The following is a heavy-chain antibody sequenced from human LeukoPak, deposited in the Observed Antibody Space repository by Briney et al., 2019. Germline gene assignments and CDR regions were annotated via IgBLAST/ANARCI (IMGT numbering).Heavy chain of an antibody. CDR3: ASGSKWLVRDDAFDI. V-gene: IGHV7-4-1*02. J-gene: IGHJ3*02. CDR1: GYTFTSYA. D-gene: IGHD6-19*01. CDR2: INTNTGNP. Sequence: ASVKVSCKASGYTFTSYAMNWVRQAPGQGLEWMGWINTNTGNPTYAQGFTGRFVFSLDTSVSTAYLQISSLKAEDTAVYYCASGSKWLVRDDAFDIWGQGTMVTVSS.